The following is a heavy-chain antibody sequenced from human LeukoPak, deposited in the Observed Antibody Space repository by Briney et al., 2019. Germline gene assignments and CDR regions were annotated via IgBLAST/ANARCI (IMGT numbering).Heavy chain of an antibody. CDR3: ARQDPDYGGNSTPQAIDY. CDR1: GGSISSSSYY. D-gene: IGHD4-23*01. CDR2: IYYSGST. V-gene: IGHV4-39*01. Sequence: PSETLSLTCTVSGGSISSSSYYWGWIRQPPGKGLEWIGSIYYSGSTYYNPSLKSRVTISVDTSKNQFSLKLSSVTAADTAVYYCARQDPDYGGNSTPQAIDYWGQGTLVTVSS. J-gene: IGHJ4*02.